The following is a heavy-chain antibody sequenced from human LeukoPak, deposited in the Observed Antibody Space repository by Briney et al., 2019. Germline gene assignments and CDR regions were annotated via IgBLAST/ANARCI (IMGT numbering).Heavy chain of an antibody. D-gene: IGHD5-18*01. CDR3: ARARQGYSYGLDY. CDR1: GGSISSYY. CDR2: IYYSGST. J-gene: IGHJ4*02. V-gene: IGHV4-59*01. Sequence: SETLSLTCTVSGGSISSYYWSWIRQPPGKGLEWIGYIYYSGSTNYNPSLKSRVTISVDTSKNQFSLKLRSVTAADTAVYYCARARQGYSYGLDYWGQGTLVTVSS.